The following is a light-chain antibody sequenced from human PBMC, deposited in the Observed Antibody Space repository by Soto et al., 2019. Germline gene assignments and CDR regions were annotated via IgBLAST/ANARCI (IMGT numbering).Light chain of an antibody. CDR3: QQANSPPIT. CDR1: QSISSY. CDR2: AAS. Sequence: DIQMTQSPSSLSASVGDRVTITCRASQSISSYLNWYQQKPGKAPKLLIYAASSLQSGVPSRFSGSGSGTDFTLTISSLQPEEFATYYCQQANSPPITVGQGTRLEIK. J-gene: IGKJ5*01. V-gene: IGKV1-39*01.